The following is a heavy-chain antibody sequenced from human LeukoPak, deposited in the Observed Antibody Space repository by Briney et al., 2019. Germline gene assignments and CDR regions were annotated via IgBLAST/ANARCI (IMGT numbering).Heavy chain of an antibody. V-gene: IGHV3-21*01. CDR2: ISSSSSYI. CDR3: ARLVSRLRNDYYDSSGYYRDDY. Sequence: SGGSLRLSCAASGFTFSSYSMNWVRQAPGKGLEWVSSISSSSSYIYYADSVKGRFTISRDNAKNSLYLQMNSLRAEDTAVYYCARLVSRLRNDYYDSSGYYRDDYWGQGTLVTVSS. J-gene: IGHJ4*02. CDR1: GFTFSSYS. D-gene: IGHD3-22*01.